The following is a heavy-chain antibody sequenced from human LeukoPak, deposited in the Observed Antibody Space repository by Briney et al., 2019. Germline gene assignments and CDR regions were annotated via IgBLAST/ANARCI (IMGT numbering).Heavy chain of an antibody. CDR3: STSRPLQSFGC. CDR1: GFTFSSYA. V-gene: IGHV3-23*01. D-gene: IGHD4-11*01. J-gene: IGHJ4*02. Sequence: GGSLRLSCAASGFTFSSYAMSWVRQAPGKGLEWVSLISYTGGTTYYADSVKGSFTISRDNSENTLYLQMKSLRAEHTSVYYCSTSRPLQSFGCWGQGTLVTVSS. CDR2: ISYTGGTT.